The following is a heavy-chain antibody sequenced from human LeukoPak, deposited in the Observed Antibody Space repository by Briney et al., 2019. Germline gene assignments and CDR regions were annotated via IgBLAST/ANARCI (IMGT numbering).Heavy chain of an antibody. D-gene: IGHD3-10*01. V-gene: IGHV3-23*01. CDR1: GFTFSSYA. CDR2: ISGSSSDT. Sequence: QPGGSLRLTCVASGFTFSSYAMSWVRQVPGKGLEWVSAISGSSSDTYYADSVKGRFTISRDNSKSTLYLQMNSLRAEDTAVYNCAKDLGGEGGSGFPGYWGQGTLVTVSS. CDR3: AKDLGGEGGSGFPGY. J-gene: IGHJ4*02.